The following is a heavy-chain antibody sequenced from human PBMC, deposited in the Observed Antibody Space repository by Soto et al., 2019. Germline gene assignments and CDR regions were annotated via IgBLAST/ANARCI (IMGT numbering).Heavy chain of an antibody. Sequence: QVQLVQSGVEVKKPGASVKVSCKAPGYTFTSYYMHWVRQAPGQGLEWMGIINPSGGSTSYAQKFQGRVTMTRDTSTSTVYMELISLRSEDTAVYYCARVSCSGGSCYSKYFQHWGQGTLVTVSS. CDR3: ARVSCSGGSCYSKYFQH. J-gene: IGHJ1*01. CDR2: INPSGGST. CDR1: GYTFTSYY. V-gene: IGHV1-46*03. D-gene: IGHD2-15*01.